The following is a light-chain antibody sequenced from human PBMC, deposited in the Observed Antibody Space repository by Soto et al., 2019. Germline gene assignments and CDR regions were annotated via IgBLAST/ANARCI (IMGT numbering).Light chain of an antibody. CDR1: QGISNY. CDR3: QKYNSAPWT. J-gene: IGKJ1*01. V-gene: IGKV1-27*01. CDR2: AAS. Sequence: DIQMTQSPSSLSASVGDRVTITCRASQGISNYLAWYQQKPGKVPKLLIYAASTLLSGAPSRFSGSGSGTDFTLTISSLQPEDVATYYCQKYNSAPWTFGQGTRVEIK.